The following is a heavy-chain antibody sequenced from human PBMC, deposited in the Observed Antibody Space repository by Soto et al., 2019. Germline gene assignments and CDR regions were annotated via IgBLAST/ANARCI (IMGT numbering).Heavy chain of an antibody. Sequence: SLTCAISRIPFTSGCFSCKLIRKPPGKGLKWNGYNYHSGSTYYHPYLKSKVKISVDRSKKQHSLKMSTETAADTAVYYCARVGEKGGGYYYDSSGPSAFDIWGQGTMVS. V-gene: IGHV4-30-2*01. J-gene: IGHJ3*02. CDR3: ARVGEKGGGYYYDSSGPSAFDI. D-gene: IGHD3-22*01. CDR2: NYHSGST. CDR1: RIPFTSGCFS.